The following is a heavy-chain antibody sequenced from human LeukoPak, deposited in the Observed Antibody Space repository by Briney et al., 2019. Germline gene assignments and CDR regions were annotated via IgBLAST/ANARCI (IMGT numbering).Heavy chain of an antibody. CDR2: IRYDGSNK. V-gene: IGHV3-30*02. D-gene: IGHD4-17*01. Sequence: GGSLRLSCAASGFTFSNYGMHWVRQAPGKWLEWVAFIRYDGSNKYYADSVKGRFTISRDNSKNTLYLQMNSLRAEDTAVYYCARGPQDYGDQALEGYFDLWGRGTLVTVSS. J-gene: IGHJ2*01. CDR3: ARGPQDYGDQALEGYFDL. CDR1: GFTFSNYG.